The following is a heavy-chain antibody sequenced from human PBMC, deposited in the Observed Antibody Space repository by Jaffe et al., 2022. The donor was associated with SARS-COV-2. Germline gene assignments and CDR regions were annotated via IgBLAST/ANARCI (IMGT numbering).Heavy chain of an antibody. V-gene: IGHV3-7*01. CDR3: ARAHSSGWKGDYFDY. CDR1: GFTFSSYW. CDR2: IKQDGSEK. Sequence: EVQLVESGGGLVQPGGSLRLSCAASGFTFSSYWMSWVRQAPGKGLEWVANIKQDGSEKYYVDSVKGRFTISRDNAKNSLYLQMNSLRAEDTAVYYCARAHSSGWKGDYFDYWGQGTLVTVSS. D-gene: IGHD6-19*01. J-gene: IGHJ4*02.